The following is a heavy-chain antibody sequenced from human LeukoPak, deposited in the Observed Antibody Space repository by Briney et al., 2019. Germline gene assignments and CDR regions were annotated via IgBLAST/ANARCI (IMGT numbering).Heavy chain of an antibody. J-gene: IGHJ6*03. CDR1: GGYISSYY. CDR3: ARDRKYYYHMDV. CDR2: IYYSGST. V-gene: IGHV4-59*12. Sequence: SETLSLTCSVSGGYISSYYWSWIRQPPGKGLEWIGYIYYSGSTNYNSSLKSRVTISVDTSKNQFSLRLSSLTAADTAVYYCARDRKYYYHMDVWGKGTTVTVSS. D-gene: IGHD1-14*01.